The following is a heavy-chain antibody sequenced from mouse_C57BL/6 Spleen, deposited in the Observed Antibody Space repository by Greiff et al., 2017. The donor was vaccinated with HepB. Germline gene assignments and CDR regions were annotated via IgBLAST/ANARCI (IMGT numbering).Heavy chain of an antibody. CDR3: AYGSRGFAY. D-gene: IGHD1-1*01. V-gene: IGHV1-26*01. CDR2: INPNNGGT. CDR1: GYTFTDYY. Sequence: VQLQQSGPELVKPGASVKISCKASGYTFTDYYMNWVKQSHGKSLEWIGDINPNNGGTSYNQKFKGKATLTVDKSSSTAYMELRSLTSEDSAVYYCAYGSRGFAYWGQGTLVTVSA. J-gene: IGHJ3*01.